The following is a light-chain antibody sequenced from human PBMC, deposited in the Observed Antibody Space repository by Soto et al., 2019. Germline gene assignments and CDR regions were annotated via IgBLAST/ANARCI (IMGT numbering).Light chain of an antibody. J-gene: IGKJ2*01. CDR1: QSVSSY. V-gene: IGKV3-11*01. CDR2: EAS. Sequence: EIVLTQSPAVLSLSPGERATLSCRASQSVSSYLAWYQQKPGQAPRLLIYEASNRATGIPARFSGSGSGTDFTLTISSLESEDSAVYYCQQRSYWPPYPFGQGTKVDIX. CDR3: QQRSYWPPYP.